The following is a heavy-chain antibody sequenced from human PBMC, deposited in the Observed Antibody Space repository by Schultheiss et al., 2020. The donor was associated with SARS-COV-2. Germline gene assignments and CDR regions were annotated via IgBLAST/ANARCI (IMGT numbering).Heavy chain of an antibody. V-gene: IGHV4-31*03. Sequence: SCTVSGGSISSGGYYWSWIRQHPGKGLEWIGYIYYSGSTYYNPSLKSRVTISVDTSKNQFSLKLSSVTAADTAVYYCARGERCSGGSCYSGFDYWGQGTLVTVSS. D-gene: IGHD2-15*01. CDR3: ARGERCSGGSCYSGFDY. J-gene: IGHJ4*02. CDR2: IYYSGST. CDR1: GGSISSGGYY.